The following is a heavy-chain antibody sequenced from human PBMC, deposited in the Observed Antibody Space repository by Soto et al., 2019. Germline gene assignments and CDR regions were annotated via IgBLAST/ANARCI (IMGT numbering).Heavy chain of an antibody. V-gene: IGHV3-30*18. D-gene: IGHD1-1*01. CDR2: ISYDGSNK. CDR3: AKGDTWNDGGVDY. J-gene: IGHJ4*02. CDR1: GFTFSSYG. Sequence: QVQLVESGGDVVQPGRSLRLSCAASGFTFSSYGMHWVRQAPGKGLEWGAVISYDGSNKYYAEYVTGRFTISRDNSKNTLYMQMNSLRAEDTAVYYCAKGDTWNDGGVDYWGQGTLVTVSS.